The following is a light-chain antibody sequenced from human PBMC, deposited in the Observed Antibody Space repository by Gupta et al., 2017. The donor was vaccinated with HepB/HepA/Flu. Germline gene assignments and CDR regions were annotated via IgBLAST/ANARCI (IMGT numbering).Light chain of an antibody. Sequence: DTQLTQSPSSVSASVGDRVIITCRASQDINNHLAWFQQKPGKAPKSLIYAASSLKSGVPSRFSGSGSGTEFTLTISSLQPEDFGTYYCQQDNNCPLTFGQGTKVEIK. CDR3: QQDNNCPLT. J-gene: IGKJ1*01. CDR2: AAS. V-gene: IGKV1-16*01. CDR1: QDINNH.